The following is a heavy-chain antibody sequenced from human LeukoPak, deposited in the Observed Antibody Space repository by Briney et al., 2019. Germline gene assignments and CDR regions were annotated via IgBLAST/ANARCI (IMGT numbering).Heavy chain of an antibody. CDR1: GGTFSSYA. J-gene: IGHJ4*02. D-gene: IGHD3-22*01. Sequence: ASVKVSCKASGGTFSSYAISWVRQAPGQGLEWMGRIIPIFGTANYAQKFQGRVTITTDESTSTAYMELSSLRSEDTAVYYCARVGSGYYDSSGYFDYWGQGTLVTVSS. V-gene: IGHV1-69*05. CDR2: IIPIFGTA. CDR3: ARVGSGYYDSSGYFDY.